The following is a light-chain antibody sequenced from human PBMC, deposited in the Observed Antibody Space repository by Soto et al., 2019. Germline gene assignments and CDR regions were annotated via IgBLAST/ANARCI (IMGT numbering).Light chain of an antibody. Sequence: QSVLTQPPSVSAAPGQKVTISCSGSSSNIGNNYVSWYQQLPGTAPKLLIYENNKRPSGIPDRFSGSKSGTSATLGITGLQTGDEADYYCGTWDSSLSAGGLGLFGGGTKLTVL. CDR1: SSNIGNNY. CDR3: GTWDSSLSAGGLGL. J-gene: IGLJ2*01. CDR2: ENN. V-gene: IGLV1-51*02.